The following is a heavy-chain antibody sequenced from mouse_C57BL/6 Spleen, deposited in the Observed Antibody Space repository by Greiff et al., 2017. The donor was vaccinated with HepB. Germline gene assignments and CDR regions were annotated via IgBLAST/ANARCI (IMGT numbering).Heavy chain of an antibody. CDR1: GFTFSSYA. CDR3: ARDGWLLTGDY. J-gene: IGHJ4*01. V-gene: IGHV5-9-1*02. Sequence: DVMLVESGEGLVKPGGSLKLSCAASGFTFSSYAMSWVRQTPEKRLEWVAYISSGGDYIYYAETVKGRFTISRDKARNTLYLQMSSLKSEDTAMYYCARDGWLLTGDYWGQGTSVTVSS. D-gene: IGHD2-3*01. CDR2: ISSGGDYI.